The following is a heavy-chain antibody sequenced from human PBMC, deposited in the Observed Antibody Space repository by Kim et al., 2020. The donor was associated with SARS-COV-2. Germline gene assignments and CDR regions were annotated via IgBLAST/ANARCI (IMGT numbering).Heavy chain of an antibody. J-gene: IGHJ6*01. Sequence: GGSLRLSCEASGFIFSSAGMHWARQAPGKGLEWVALISYDGNNDYYADSVKGRFTISRDNSKNTVYLQMNSLNTEDTAVYYCAKDRRMNRNFYYYGMEV. D-gene: IGHD3-10*02. CDR3: AKDRRMNRNFYYYGMEV. V-gene: IGHV3-30*18. CDR1: GFIFSSAG. CDR2: ISYDGNND.